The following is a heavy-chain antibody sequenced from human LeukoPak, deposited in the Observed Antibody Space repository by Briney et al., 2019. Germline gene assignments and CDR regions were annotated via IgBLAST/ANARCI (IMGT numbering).Heavy chain of an antibody. CDR1: GFTFSSYA. D-gene: IGHD3-10*01. V-gene: IGHV3-23*01. J-gene: IGHJ4*02. CDR2: ISGSGGST. Sequence: GGSLRLSCAASGFTFSSYAMSWVRQAPGKGLEWVSAISGSGGSTYYADSVKGRFTISRDNSKNTLYPQMNSLRAEDTAVYYCAKDKHYYGSGSYGPFDYWGQGTLVTVSS. CDR3: AKDKHYYGSGSYGPFDY.